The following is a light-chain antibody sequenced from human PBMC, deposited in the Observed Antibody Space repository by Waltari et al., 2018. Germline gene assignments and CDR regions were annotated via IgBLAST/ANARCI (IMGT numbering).Light chain of an antibody. CDR2: RNN. CDR1: TSNIGVNF. Sequence: QSVLTQPPSASGTPGQRVTISCSGSTSNIGVNFVYWYQQFPGTAPKRLIYRNNQRPSGVPARFSGSKSGTSASLAISGLRSEDEADYYCAAWDDSLSGPVFGGGTELTVL. V-gene: IGLV1-47*01. J-gene: IGLJ3*02. CDR3: AAWDDSLSGPV.